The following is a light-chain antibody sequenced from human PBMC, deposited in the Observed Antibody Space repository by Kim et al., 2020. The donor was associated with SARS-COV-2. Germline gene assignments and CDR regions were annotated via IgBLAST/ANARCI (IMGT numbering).Light chain of an antibody. Sequence: PGKTARFTCGGNGIGSKRVHWYQEKPGQAPVLVISYDSDRPSGIPERFSGSSSGTTVTLTISGVQAEDDADYYCQSADSSGTYVFGSGTKVTVL. V-gene: IGLV3-25*03. J-gene: IGLJ1*01. CDR3: QSADSSGTYV. CDR1: GIGSKR. CDR2: YDS.